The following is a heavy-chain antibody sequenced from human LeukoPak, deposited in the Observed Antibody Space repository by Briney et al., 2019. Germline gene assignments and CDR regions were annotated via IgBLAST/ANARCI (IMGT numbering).Heavy chain of an antibody. V-gene: IGHV1-24*01. CDR3: ATVVGWAKWFDP. D-gene: IGHD1-26*01. Sequence: ASVKVSCKVSGYTLTELSMHWVRRAPGKGLEWMGGFDPEDGETIYAQKFQGRVTMTEDTSTDTAYMELSSLRSEDTAVYYCATVVGWAKWFDPWGQGTLVTVSS. CDR1: GYTLTELS. CDR2: FDPEDGET. J-gene: IGHJ5*02.